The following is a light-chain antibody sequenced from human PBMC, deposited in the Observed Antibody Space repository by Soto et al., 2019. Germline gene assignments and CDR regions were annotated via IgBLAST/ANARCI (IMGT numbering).Light chain of an antibody. CDR3: QQYNFYPLT. V-gene: IGKV1-16*01. Sequence: DIQMTQAPSSLSASVGDRVTITCRASQDISNFLAWLQQKPGKAPKPLIYAACRLQSGVPSRFSGSGSGTDFTLTISSLQPEDFATYYCQQYNFYPLTFGGGTKVDIK. CDR1: QDISNF. CDR2: AAC. J-gene: IGKJ4*01.